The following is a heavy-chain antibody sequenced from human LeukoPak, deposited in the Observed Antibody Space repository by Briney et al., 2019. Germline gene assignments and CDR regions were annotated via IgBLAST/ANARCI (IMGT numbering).Heavy chain of an antibody. CDR2: IYYSGST. CDR3: ARHAFRDTAMVALDY. V-gene: IGHV4-59*08. D-gene: IGHD5-18*01. Sequence: SETLSLTCAVYGGSFSSYYWSWIRQPPGKGLEWIGYIYYSGSTNYNPSLKSRVTISVDTSKNQFSLKLSSVTAADTAVYYCARHAFRDTAMVALDYWGQGTLVTVSS. J-gene: IGHJ4*02. CDR1: GGSFSSYY.